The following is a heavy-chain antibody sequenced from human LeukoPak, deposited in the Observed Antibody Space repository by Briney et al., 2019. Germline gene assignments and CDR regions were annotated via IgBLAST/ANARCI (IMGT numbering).Heavy chain of an antibody. D-gene: IGHD2-2*02. Sequence: PGGSLRLSCAASGFTVSSNYMSWVRQAPGKGLEWVSVIYSGGSTYYADSVKGRFTISRDNSKNTLYLQMNSLRAEDTAVYYCARDCSSTSCCTGLTGYYGMDVWGQGTTVTVSS. J-gene: IGHJ6*02. V-gene: IGHV3-53*01. CDR3: ARDCSSTSCCTGLTGYYGMDV. CDR2: IYSGGST. CDR1: GFTVSSNY.